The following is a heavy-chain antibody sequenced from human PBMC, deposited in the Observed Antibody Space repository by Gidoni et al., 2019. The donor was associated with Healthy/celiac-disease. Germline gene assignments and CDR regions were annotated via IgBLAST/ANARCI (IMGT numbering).Heavy chain of an antibody. CDR2: ISSSSSTI. J-gene: IGHJ4*02. CDR3: ARDPAYYYGSGSYPPDY. V-gene: IGHV3-48*02. D-gene: IGHD3-10*01. CDR1: GFTFSSYS. Sequence: EVQLVESGGGLVQPGGSLRLSCAASGFTFSSYSMNWVRQAPGKGLEWVSYISSSSSTIYYADSVKGRFTISRDNAKNSLYLQMNSLRDEDTAVYYCARDPAYYYGSGSYPPDYWGQGTLVTVSS.